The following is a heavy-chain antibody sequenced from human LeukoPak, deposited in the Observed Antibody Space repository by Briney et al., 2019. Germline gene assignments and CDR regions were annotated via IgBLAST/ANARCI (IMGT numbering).Heavy chain of an antibody. J-gene: IGHJ4*02. V-gene: IGHV3-74*01. Sequence: PGRSLRLSSAASAFTFTTYCIHCVRQAPGKGPMWVSRICPDGTVTNYADSVKARFIISRDNARNTVYLQMNSLRVEDTAVYYCVRDFRSADYWGQGTLVTVSS. CDR3: VRDFRSADY. CDR1: AFTFTTYC. CDR2: ICPDGTVT.